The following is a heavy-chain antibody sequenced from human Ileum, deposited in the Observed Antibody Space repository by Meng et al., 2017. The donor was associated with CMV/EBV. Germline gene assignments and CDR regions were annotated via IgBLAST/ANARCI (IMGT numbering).Heavy chain of an antibody. CDR3: ASHSAFRYCSSTSCLDY. V-gene: IGHV3-74*01. CDR2: IRRDGSTT. CDR1: GVAFSRYS. J-gene: IGHJ4*02. Sequence: GGSWRLSCLGSGVAFSRYSMHWVRQAPGKGLEWVSDIRRDGSTTDYADSVKGRFTISRDNAKSTVYLQMSSLRADDTAMYYCASHSAFRYCSSTSCLDYWGQGTLVTVSS. D-gene: IGHD2-2*01.